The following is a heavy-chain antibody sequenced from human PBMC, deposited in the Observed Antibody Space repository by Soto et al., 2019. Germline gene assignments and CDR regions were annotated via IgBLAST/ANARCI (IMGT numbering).Heavy chain of an antibody. CDR1: GYTFTSYD. V-gene: IGHV1-8*01. J-gene: IGHJ6*03. CDR3: ARGPYSSSGYYSYYRDV. Sequence: ASVKVSCKASGYTFTSYDINWVRQATGQGLEWMGWMNPNSGNTGYAQKFQGRVTITRNTSISTANMKLSSLKSEDTAFFYCARGPYSSSGYYSYYRDVWGKGTTVTVSS. D-gene: IGHD6-13*01. CDR2: MNPNSGNT.